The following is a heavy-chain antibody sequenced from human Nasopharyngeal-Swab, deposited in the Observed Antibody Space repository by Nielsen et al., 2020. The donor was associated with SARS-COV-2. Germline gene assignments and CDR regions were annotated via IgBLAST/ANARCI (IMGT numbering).Heavy chain of an antibody. V-gene: IGHV4-39*01. CDR3: ARRTEYRASYYLGGYFDY. D-gene: IGHD1-26*01. Sequence: SETLSLTCSVSGVSISSSNYYWGWIRQPPGKGLEWIAGLYYSGFTYYNPSLKSRVTISVDTSKNQLSLKLSSVTAADTAVYYCARRTEYRASYYLGGYFDYWGQGTLVTVSS. CDR1: GVSISSSNYY. CDR2: LYYSGFT. J-gene: IGHJ4*02.